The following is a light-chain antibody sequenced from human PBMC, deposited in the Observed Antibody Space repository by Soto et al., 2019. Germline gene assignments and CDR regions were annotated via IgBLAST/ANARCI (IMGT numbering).Light chain of an antibody. CDR2: DDD. V-gene: IGLV1-51*01. CDR1: SSNIGGNS. Sequence: QKVTISCSGSSSNIGGNSVSWYQQLPGTAPKLLIYDDDKRPSGIPDRFSGSKSGTSATLGITGFQTGDEADYYCGSWDSSLSAYVFATGTKVTVL. J-gene: IGLJ1*01. CDR3: GSWDSSLSAYV.